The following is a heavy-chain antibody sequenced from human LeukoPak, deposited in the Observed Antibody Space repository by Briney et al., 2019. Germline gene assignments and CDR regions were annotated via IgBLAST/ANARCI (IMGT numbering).Heavy chain of an antibody. Sequence: GGSLRLSCAASGFTFSDYYMSWIRQAPGKGREWVSYISSSGSTIYYADSVKGRFTISRDNAKNSLYLQMHSLRAEDTAVYYCARKAERNTAFDYWGQGTLVTVSS. D-gene: IGHD5-18*01. J-gene: IGHJ4*02. V-gene: IGHV3-11*04. CDR2: ISSSGSTI. CDR3: ARKAERNTAFDY. CDR1: GFTFSDYY.